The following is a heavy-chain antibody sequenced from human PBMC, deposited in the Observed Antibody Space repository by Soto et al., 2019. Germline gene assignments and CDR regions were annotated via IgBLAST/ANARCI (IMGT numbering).Heavy chain of an antibody. Sequence: EVQVVESGGGLVKPGGSLRLSCAASGFTFSEYSFLWVRQAPGKGLEWLSFIANGDNHIFYSDSVKGRFTISRDNAKNSVYLQLNSLRADDSAVYYCARENGLCTDACNRGAFDIWGQGTMVTVSS. CDR1: GFTFSEYS. J-gene: IGHJ3*02. CDR2: IANGDNHI. CDR3: ARENGLCTDACNRGAFDI. V-gene: IGHV3-21*01. D-gene: IGHD2-2*01.